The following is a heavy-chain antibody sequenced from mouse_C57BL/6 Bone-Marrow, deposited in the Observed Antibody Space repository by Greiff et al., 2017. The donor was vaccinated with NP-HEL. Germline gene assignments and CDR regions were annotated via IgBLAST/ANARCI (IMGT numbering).Heavy chain of an antibody. CDR2: ISDGGGYT. CDR1: GFTFSSYA. CDR3: ARDRGMITTWRYFDV. V-gene: IGHV5-4*01. Sequence: EVQRVESGGGLVKPGGSLKLSCAASGFTFSSYAMSWVRQTPEKRLEWVATISDGGGYTYYPDNVKGRFTISGDNAKNNLYLQMSHLKSEDTAMYYGARDRGMITTWRYFDVWGTGTTVTVSS. D-gene: IGHD2-4*01. J-gene: IGHJ1*03.